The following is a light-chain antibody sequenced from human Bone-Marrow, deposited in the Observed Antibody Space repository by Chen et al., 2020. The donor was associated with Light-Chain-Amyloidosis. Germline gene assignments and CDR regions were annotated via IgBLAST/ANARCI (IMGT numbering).Light chain of an antibody. CDR1: RGSIATNY. CDR2: EDD. CDR3: QSYQGSSQGV. Sequence: NFMLTQPHSVSESPGKTVIISCTRSRGSIATNYVQWYQQRPGSSPTTVIYEDDQRPSGFPDRFSCSLDRSSNSASLTISGLKTEDEADYYCQSYQGSSQGVFGGGTKLTVL. V-gene: IGLV6-57*01. J-gene: IGLJ3*02.